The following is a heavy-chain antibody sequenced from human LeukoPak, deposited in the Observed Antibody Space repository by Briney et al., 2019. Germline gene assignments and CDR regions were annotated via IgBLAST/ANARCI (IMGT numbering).Heavy chain of an antibody. CDR1: GFTFSSYA. D-gene: IGHD3-3*01. V-gene: IGHV3-23*01. J-gene: IGHJ3*02. CDR3: AIDAGYYDFWSGYFAFDI. CDR2: ISGSGGST. Sequence: GGSLRLSCAASGFTFSSYAMSWVRQAPGKGLEWVSAISGSGGSTYYADSVKGRFTISRDNSKNTLYLQMNSLRAEDTAVYYCAIDAGYYDFWSGYFAFDIWGQGTMVTVSS.